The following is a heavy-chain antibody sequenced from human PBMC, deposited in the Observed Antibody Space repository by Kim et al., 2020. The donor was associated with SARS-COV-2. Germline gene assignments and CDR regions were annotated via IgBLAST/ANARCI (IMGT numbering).Heavy chain of an antibody. CDR2: ISWDGGST. D-gene: IGHD6-13*01. CDR3: AKDLWGQQLSGFGY. Sequence: GGSLRLSCAASGFTFDDYTMHWVRQAPGKGLEWVSLISWDGGSTYYADSVKGRFTISRDNSKNSLYLQMNSLRTEDTALYYCAKDLWGQQLSGFGYWGQGTLVTVSS. J-gene: IGHJ4*02. CDR1: GFTFDDYT. V-gene: IGHV3-43*01.